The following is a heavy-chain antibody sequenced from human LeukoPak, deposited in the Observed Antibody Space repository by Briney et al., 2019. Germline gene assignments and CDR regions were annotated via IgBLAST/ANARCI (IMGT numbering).Heavy chain of an antibody. CDR3: ARGDRSNYDTYQFDY. Sequence: GGSLRLSCAASGFTFSSYSMNWVRQAPGKGLEWVSYISSSSSTIYYADSVKGRFTISRDNAKNSLYLQMNSLRAEDTALYHCARGDRSNYDTYQFDYWGQGTLVTVSS. CDR1: GFTFSSYS. CDR2: ISSSSSTI. J-gene: IGHJ4*02. D-gene: IGHD4-4*01. V-gene: IGHV3-48*04.